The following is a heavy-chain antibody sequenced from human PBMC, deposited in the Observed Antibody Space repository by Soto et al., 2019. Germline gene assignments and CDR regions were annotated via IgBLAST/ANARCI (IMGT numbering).Heavy chain of an antibody. CDR2: ISYDGSNK. V-gene: IGHV3-30*18. Sequence: QVQLVESGGGVVQPGRSLRLSCAASGFTFSSYGMHWVRQAPGKGLEWVAVISYDGSNKYYADSVKGRFTISRDNSKNTLYLQMNSLRAEDTAVYYCAKEGVVAATRNYYYYYMDVWGKGTTVTVSS. CDR3: AKEGVVAATRNYYYYYMDV. J-gene: IGHJ6*03. CDR1: GFTFSSYG. D-gene: IGHD2-15*01.